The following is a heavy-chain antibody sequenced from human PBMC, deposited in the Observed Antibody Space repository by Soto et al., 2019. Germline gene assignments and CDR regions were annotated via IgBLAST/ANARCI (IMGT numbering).Heavy chain of an antibody. CDR3: ARLGDYRYYYYYGMDV. D-gene: IGHD4-17*01. CDR2: IYPGDSDT. Sequence: GESLKISCKGSGYSFTSYWIGWVRQMPGKGLEWMGFIYPGDSDTRYSPSFQGQVTISADKSISTAYLQWSSLKASDTAMYYCARLGDYRYYYYYGMDVWGQGTTVTVSS. V-gene: IGHV5-51*01. J-gene: IGHJ6*02. CDR1: GYSFTSYW.